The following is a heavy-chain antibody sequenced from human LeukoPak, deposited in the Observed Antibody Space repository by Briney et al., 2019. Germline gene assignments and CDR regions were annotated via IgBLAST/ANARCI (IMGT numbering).Heavy chain of an antibody. J-gene: IGHJ6*04. D-gene: IGHD3-9*01. CDR1: GYTFTSHG. Sequence: GASVKVSCKASGYTFTSHGISWVRQAPGQGLEWMGWISVYNGKIRYAEKFQGRVTMTTDTSTSEAYMELRSLTSDDTAVYYCARDLRYFDWSPPSPTRGYYGMDVWGTGTTVTVSS. CDR2: ISVYNGKI. V-gene: IGHV1-18*04. CDR3: ARDLRYFDWSPPSPTRGYYGMDV.